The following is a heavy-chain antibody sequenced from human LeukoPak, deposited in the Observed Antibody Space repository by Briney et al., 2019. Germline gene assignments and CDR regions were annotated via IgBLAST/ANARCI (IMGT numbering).Heavy chain of an antibody. V-gene: IGHV4-38-2*01. Sequence: PSETLSLTCAVSGYSFSSGSYWGWIRQSPGKGLEWVGSIFHSGNSYYNPSLKSRLPMSVDTSKNQFSLKLTSVTAAGTALYYFARVTYVVDMLYQYFDYWGQGILVTVSS. CDR2: IFHSGNS. CDR1: GYSFSSGSY. CDR3: ARVTYVVDMLYQYFDY. D-gene: IGHD3-16*01. J-gene: IGHJ4*02.